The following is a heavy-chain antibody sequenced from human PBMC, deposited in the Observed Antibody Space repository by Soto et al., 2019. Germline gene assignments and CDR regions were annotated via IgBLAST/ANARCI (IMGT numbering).Heavy chain of an antibody. J-gene: IGHJ4*02. V-gene: IGHV1-18*01. CDR2: VSAYNRNT. Sequence: QVQLVQSGPEVKKPGASVKVSCKGSGYTFSNYGVTWVRQAPGQGLERLGWVSAYNRNTDYAQKFEDRATMTIDTSTNTAYVELRGLKPDDTAVYYCARERRWEPLLYWGQGTL. D-gene: IGHD1-26*01. CDR1: GYTFSNYG. CDR3: ARERRWEPLLY.